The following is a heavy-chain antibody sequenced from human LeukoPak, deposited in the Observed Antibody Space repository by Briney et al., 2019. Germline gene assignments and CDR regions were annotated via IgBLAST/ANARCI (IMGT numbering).Heavy chain of an antibody. Sequence: ASVKVSCTVSGSSLTELSLYWVRQAPGKGLEWMGGFGVIDAKTFYAQKFQGRVTMTEDSSTGTAYMELSSLRSDDTAFYYCAAGRPYSLLDYWGQGTLLTVSS. CDR1: GSSLTELS. CDR3: AAGRPYSLLDY. J-gene: IGHJ4*02. D-gene: IGHD5-18*01. CDR2: FGVIDAKT. V-gene: IGHV1-24*01.